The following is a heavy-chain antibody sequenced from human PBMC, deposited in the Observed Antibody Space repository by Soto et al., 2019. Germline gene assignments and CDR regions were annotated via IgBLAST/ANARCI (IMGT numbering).Heavy chain of an antibody. CDR3: ASFSSRWPDTSLDVFDY. CDR1: GFNFSRYS. CDR2: ISGSSSSI. V-gene: IGHV3-21*01. Sequence: EVQLVESGGGLVKPGGSLRLSCAASGFNFSRYSMHWVRQAPGKGLEWVSSISGSSSSIYSADSLKGRFTISRDNAKTSLYLQMNSLRAEDTAVYYCASFSSRWPDTSLDVFDYWGQGTLVTVSS. J-gene: IGHJ4*02. D-gene: IGHD6-13*01.